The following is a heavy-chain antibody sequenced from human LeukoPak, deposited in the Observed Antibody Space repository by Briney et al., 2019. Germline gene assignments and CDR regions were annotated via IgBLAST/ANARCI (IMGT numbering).Heavy chain of an antibody. J-gene: IGHJ6*02. CDR2: ISGVASDI. CDR1: GSTFSDYY. D-gene: IGHD1-26*01. Sequence: GGSLRLSCAASGSTFSDYYMTWIRQAPGKGLEWISYISGVASDIYYADSVKGRFTISRDNAKTSVYLQMNSLRVEDTAVYYCARGGAQGMDVWGQGTTVTVSS. V-gene: IGHV3-11*01. CDR3: ARGGAQGMDV.